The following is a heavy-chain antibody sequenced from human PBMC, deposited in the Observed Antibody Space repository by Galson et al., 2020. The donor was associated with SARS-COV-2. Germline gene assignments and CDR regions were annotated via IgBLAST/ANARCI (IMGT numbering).Heavy chain of an antibody. V-gene: IGHV3-9*01. CDR1: GFTFRDYA. CDR2: VNWDSGTI. Sequence: GGSLRLSCEASGFTFRDYALHWVRQAPGKGLEWVSGVNWDSGTIGSADSVKGRFTISRDDARNSLFLQMDGLRAEDTALYYCVKASGSWYESALDSWGQGTQVTVSS. CDR3: VKASGSWYESALDS. J-gene: IGHJ4*02. D-gene: IGHD2-15*01.